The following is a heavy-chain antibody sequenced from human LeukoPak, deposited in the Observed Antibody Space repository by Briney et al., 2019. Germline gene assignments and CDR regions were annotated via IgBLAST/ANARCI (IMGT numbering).Heavy chain of an antibody. Sequence: SQTLSLTCAISGDSVSSNSTACNWIRQSPSRGLEWLGRTYYRSKWYSDYAVSVKSRITINPDTSKNQFSLQLNSVTPEDTAVYYCARGGQGDGYSADEAFDFWGQGTMVTASS. J-gene: IGHJ3*01. CDR3: ARGGQGDGYSADEAFDF. CDR1: GDSVSSNSTA. D-gene: IGHD5-24*01. V-gene: IGHV6-1*01. CDR2: TYYRSKWYS.